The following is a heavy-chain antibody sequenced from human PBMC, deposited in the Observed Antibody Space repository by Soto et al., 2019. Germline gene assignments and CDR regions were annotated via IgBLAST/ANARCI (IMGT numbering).Heavy chain of an antibody. J-gene: IGHJ4*02. V-gene: IGHV1-2*02. D-gene: IGHD3-3*01. CDR2: VNPNTGGA. CDR3: ATSTYDAFWSGSF. Sequence: QVQLVQSGAELKKPGASVRVSCKTSGYTFADFYIHWVRQAPGQGFEWMGWVNPNTGGAVYAQKFLGRVAMTRDTSISTAYMELSRLSSNDTAVYFCATSTYDAFWSGSFWGQGTLVTVS. CDR1: GYTFADFY.